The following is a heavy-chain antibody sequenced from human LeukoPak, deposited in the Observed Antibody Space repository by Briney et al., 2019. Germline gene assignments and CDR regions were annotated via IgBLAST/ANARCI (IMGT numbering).Heavy chain of an antibody. CDR3: ARDRPFVVVPAAIDYYYYYYMDV. D-gene: IGHD2-2*01. Sequence: ASVKVSCKASGYTFTSYGISWVRQAPGQGLEWMGWISAYNGNTNYAQKLQGRVAMTTDTSTSTAYMELRSLRSDDTAVYYCARDRPFVVVPAAIDYYYYYYMDVWGKGTTVTVSS. CDR1: GYTFTSYG. V-gene: IGHV1-18*01. J-gene: IGHJ6*03. CDR2: ISAYNGNT.